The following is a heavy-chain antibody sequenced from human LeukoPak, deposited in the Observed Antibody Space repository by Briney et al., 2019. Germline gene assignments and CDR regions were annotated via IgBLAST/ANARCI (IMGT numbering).Heavy chain of an antibody. CDR3: ARHGYSGSFEY. J-gene: IGHJ4*02. V-gene: IGHV4-59*08. D-gene: IGHD6-13*01. CDR2: IYFSGST. CDR1: GGSISSYY. Sequence: PSGALSLTCTVSGGSISSYYWSWIRLPPGKGLEWIGYIYFSGSTNYNPSLKSRVTISVDTSKNQFSLKLSSVTAADTAVYYCARHGYSGSFEYWGQGTLVTVSS.